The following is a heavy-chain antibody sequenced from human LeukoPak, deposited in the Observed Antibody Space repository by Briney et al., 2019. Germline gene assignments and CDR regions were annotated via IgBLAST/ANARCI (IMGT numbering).Heavy chain of an antibody. D-gene: IGHD3-10*01. J-gene: IGHJ6*03. Sequence: PGGSLRLSCAASGFTFSDYAMSWVRQAPGKGLEWLSVISGGSSGSTYYADSVTGRFTVSRDNSKNTVDLQMNSLRAEDTAVYYCAKVGPSLVRGLIRGGARYYYNYMDVWGKGTTVTISS. CDR1: GFTFSDYA. CDR3: AKVGPSLVRGLIRGGARYYYNYMDV. CDR2: ISGGSSGST. V-gene: IGHV3-23*01.